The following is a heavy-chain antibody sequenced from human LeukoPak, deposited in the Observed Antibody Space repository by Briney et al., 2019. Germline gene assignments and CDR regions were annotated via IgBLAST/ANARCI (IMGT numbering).Heavy chain of an antibody. J-gene: IGHJ6*03. CDR3: ARRARSLLYGSGSRYMDV. CDR2: INHSGST. V-gene: IGHV4-34*01. Sequence: SEILSLTCAVYGGSFSGYYWSWIRQPPGKGLEWIGEINHSGSTNYNPSLKSRVTISVDTSKNQFSLKLSSVTAADTAVYYCARRARSLLYGSGSRYMDVWGKGTTVTISS. CDR1: GGSFSGYY. D-gene: IGHD3-10*01.